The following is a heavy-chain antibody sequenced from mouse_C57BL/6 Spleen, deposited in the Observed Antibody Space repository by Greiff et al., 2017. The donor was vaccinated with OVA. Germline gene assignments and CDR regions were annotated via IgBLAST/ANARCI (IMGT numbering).Heavy chain of an antibody. CDR3: ARSTTVGFAY. Sequence: EVQLQQSGPELVKPGASVKISCKASGYTFTDYYMNWVKQSHGKSLEWIGDINPNNGGTSYNQKFKGKATLTVDKSSSTAYMELRSLTSEDSAVYYCARSTTVGFAYWGQGTLVTVSA. CDR2: INPNNGGT. V-gene: IGHV1-26*01. J-gene: IGHJ3*01. D-gene: IGHD1-1*01. CDR1: GYTFTDYY.